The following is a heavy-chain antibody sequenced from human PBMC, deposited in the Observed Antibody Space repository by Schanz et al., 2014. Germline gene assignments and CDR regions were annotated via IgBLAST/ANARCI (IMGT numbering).Heavy chain of an antibody. V-gene: IGHV3-48*04. J-gene: IGHJ5*02. CDR2: VSRSTPDI. CDR1: GFTFSSYS. Sequence: EVQLVESGGGLVQPGGSLRLSCTASGFTFSSYSMNWVRQAPGKGLEWVSYVSRSTPDIYYADSVKGRFTISRDNSNKTVDLQMNSLRAEDTAVYYCTRDVRLDRRGNWFDPWGQGTLVTVSS. CDR3: TRDVRLDRRGNWFDP. D-gene: IGHD1-1*01.